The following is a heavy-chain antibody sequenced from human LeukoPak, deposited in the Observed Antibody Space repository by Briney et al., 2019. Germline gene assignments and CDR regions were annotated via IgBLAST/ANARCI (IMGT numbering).Heavy chain of an antibody. CDR2: IYYSGST. Sequence: SETLSLTCTVSGGSISSSSYYWGWIRQPPGKGLEWIGSIYYSGSTYYNPSLKSRVTISVDTSKNQFSLKLSSVTAADTAVYYCARVDYYYGSGSYGSWFDPWGQGTLVTVSS. V-gene: IGHV4-39*07. CDR3: ARVDYYYGSGSYGSWFDP. D-gene: IGHD3-10*01. CDR1: GGSISSSSYY. J-gene: IGHJ5*02.